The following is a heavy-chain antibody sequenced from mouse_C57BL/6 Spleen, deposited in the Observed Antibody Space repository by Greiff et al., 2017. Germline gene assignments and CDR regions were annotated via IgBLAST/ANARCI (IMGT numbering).Heavy chain of an antibody. CDR2: IWSGGNT. Sequence: QVQLQQSGPGLVQPSQSLSITCTVSGFSLTSYGVHWVRQSPGKGLEWLGVIWSGGNTDYNAAFISRLSISKDNSKSQVFFKMNSRQADDTDIYYCASIYDGYYNYAMDYWGQGTSVTVSS. CDR1: GFSLTSYG. V-gene: IGHV2-2*01. CDR3: ASIYDGYYNYAMDY. J-gene: IGHJ4*01. D-gene: IGHD2-3*01.